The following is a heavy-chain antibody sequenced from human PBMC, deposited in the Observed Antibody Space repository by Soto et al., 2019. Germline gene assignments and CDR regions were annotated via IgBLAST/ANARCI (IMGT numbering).Heavy chain of an antibody. CDR3: ARDGWSSYSSGWYYFDY. CDR1: GYTFTSYY. D-gene: IGHD6-19*01. Sequence: QVQLVQSGAEVKKPGASVKVSCKASGYTFTSYYMHWVRQAPGQGLEWMGIINPSGGSTSYAQKFQGRVTMTRDTSTSTVYMELNSLRSEDTAVYYCARDGWSSYSSGWYYFDYWGQGTLVTVSS. CDR2: INPSGGST. V-gene: IGHV1-46*01. J-gene: IGHJ4*02.